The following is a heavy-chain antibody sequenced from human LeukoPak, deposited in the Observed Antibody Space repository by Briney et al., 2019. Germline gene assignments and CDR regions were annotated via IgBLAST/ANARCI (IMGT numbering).Heavy chain of an antibody. D-gene: IGHD4-17*01. Sequence: SETLSLTCTVSGGSIINYYWSWIRQPPGKGLEWIGYIYHSGSTNYNPSLTSRVTISVDTSKNQFSLTLSSVTASATASYYCARDKRYGDYYFDYWGQGNLVTVSS. V-gene: IGHV4-59*01. J-gene: IGHJ4*02. CDR2: IYHSGST. CDR1: GGSIINYY. CDR3: ARDKRYGDYYFDY.